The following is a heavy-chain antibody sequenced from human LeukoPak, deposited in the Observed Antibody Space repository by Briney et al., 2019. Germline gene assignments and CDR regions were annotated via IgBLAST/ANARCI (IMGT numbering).Heavy chain of an antibody. CDR2: IRSKAYGGTT. CDR3: TSPSGYSSSWYTFDP. D-gene: IGHD6-13*01. J-gene: IGHJ5*02. CDR1: GFTFGDYA. V-gene: IGHV3-49*03. Sequence: PGGSLRLSCTASGFTFGDYAMSRFRQAPGKGLEWVGFIRSKAYGGTTEYAASVKGRFTISRDDSKSIAYLQMNSLKTEDTAVYYCTSPSGYSSSWYTFDPWGQGTLVTVSS.